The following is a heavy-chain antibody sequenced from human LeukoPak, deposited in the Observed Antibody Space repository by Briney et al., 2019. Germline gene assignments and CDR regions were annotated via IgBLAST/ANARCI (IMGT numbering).Heavy chain of an antibody. J-gene: IGHJ4*02. CDR2: INPRGGST. Sequence: RASVKVSCKASGYTFSSYYMHWVRQAPGQGLEWMGIINPRGGSTSYAQKFQGRVTMTRDKSTSTVYMELSSLRSEDTAVYYCASDPGCSSTSCPGGFDYWGQGTLVTVSS. V-gene: IGHV1-46*03. CDR3: ASDPGCSSTSCPGGFDY. CDR1: GYTFSSYY. D-gene: IGHD2-2*01.